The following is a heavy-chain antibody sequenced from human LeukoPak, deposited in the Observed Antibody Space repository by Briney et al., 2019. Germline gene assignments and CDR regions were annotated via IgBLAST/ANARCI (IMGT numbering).Heavy chain of an antibody. CDR1: GFTFSSYE. CDR3: ARATYREAFDI. Sequence: PGGSLRLSCAASGFTFSSYEMNWVRQAPGKGLEWVSYISSSGSTIYYADSVKGRFTISGDNAKNSLYLQMNSLRAEDTAVYYCARATYREAFDIWGQGTMVTVSS. V-gene: IGHV3-48*03. J-gene: IGHJ3*02. CDR2: ISSSGSTI. D-gene: IGHD2-2*02.